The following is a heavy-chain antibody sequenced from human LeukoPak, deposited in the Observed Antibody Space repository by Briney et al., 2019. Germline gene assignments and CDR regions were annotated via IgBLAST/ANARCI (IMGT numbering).Heavy chain of an antibody. CDR2: ISSSSSYI. CDR3: ARARVVVAANPFDY. Sequence: GGSLILSCAASGFTFSSYSMNWVRQAPGKGLEWVSSISSSSSYIYYADSVKGRFTISRDNAKNSLYLQMNSLRAEDTAVYYCARARVVVAANPFDYWGQGTLVTVSS. CDR1: GFTFSSYS. V-gene: IGHV3-21*04. D-gene: IGHD2-15*01. J-gene: IGHJ4*02.